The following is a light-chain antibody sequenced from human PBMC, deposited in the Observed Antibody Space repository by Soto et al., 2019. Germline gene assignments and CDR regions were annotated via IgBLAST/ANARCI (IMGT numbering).Light chain of an antibody. V-gene: IGLV2-14*01. CDR2: EVT. CDR1: NSDIGIYTY. J-gene: IGLJ3*02. Sequence: QSVLTQPASVSGSPGQSITISCTGTNSDIGIYTYVSWYQQHPGKAPKLVICEVTNRPSGVSSRFSGSKSGNTASLTISGLRAEDEADYYCTSFTTTNIWVFGGGTKLTVL. CDR3: TSFTTTNIWV.